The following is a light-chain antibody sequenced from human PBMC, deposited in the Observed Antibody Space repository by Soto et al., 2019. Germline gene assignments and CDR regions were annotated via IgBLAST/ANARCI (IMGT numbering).Light chain of an antibody. CDR3: CSYAGIII. Sequence: QSALTQPRAVSGSPGQSVTISCTGTSSDFGTYDFVSWYQQHPGKAPRLMIFDVSERPSGVPDRFSGSKSGNTASLTISGLQAEDEADYYCCSYAGIIIFGGGTKLTVL. V-gene: IGLV2-11*01. CDR1: SSDFGTYDF. CDR2: DVS. J-gene: IGLJ2*01.